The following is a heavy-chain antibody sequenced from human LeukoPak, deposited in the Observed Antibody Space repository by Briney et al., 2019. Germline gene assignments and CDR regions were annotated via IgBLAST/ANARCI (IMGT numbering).Heavy chain of an antibody. V-gene: IGHV3-30*04. Sequence: PGGSLRLSCAASGFTFSSYVMHWVRQAPGKGLEWVAIISYDGSNEYYADSEKGRFTISRDNSKNTLYLQMNSLRAEDTAVYYCARRSGIAVAGAFDYWGQGTLVTVSS. CDR3: ARRSGIAVAGAFDY. CDR2: ISYDGSNE. D-gene: IGHD6-19*01. CDR1: GFTFSSYV. J-gene: IGHJ4*02.